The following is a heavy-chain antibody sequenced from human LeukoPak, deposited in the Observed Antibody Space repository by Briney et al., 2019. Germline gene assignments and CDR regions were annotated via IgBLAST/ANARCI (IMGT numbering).Heavy chain of an antibody. J-gene: IGHJ4*02. CDR1: GYTFTSYD. D-gene: IGHD3-3*01. CDR2: MNPNSGNT. V-gene: IGHV1-8*01. Sequence: ASVKVSFTASGYTFTSYDINWVRQATGQGLEWMGWMNPNSGNTGYAQKFQGRVTMTRNTSISTAYMELSSLRSEDTAVYYCARGSTYYDFWSGYYISPYYFDYWGQATLVTVSS. CDR3: ARGSTYYDFWSGYYISPYYFDY.